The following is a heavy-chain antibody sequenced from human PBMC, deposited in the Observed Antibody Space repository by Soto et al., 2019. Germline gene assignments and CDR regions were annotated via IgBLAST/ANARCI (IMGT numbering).Heavy chain of an antibody. CDR3: ARGTQSTGCRGKWFDA. V-gene: IGHV1-18*01. CDR2: IVTYNGNT. Sequence: ASVKVSCKAAGYTFTNYGISWVRQAPGQGLEWMGWIVTYNGNTQSTQKLQGRVTMTTDTSTSTAYMELRSLRSDDTAVYYCARGTQSTGCRGKWFDAWGQGTIVTVTS. D-gene: IGHD6-19*01. J-gene: IGHJ5*02. CDR1: GYTFTNYG.